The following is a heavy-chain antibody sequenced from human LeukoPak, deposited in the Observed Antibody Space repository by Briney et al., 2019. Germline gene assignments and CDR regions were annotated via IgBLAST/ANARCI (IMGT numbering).Heavy chain of an antibody. Sequence: SVKVSCKASGGTFSSYVISWVRQAPGQGLEWMGGIIPIFGTANYAQKFQGRVTITADESTSTAYMDLSSLRSEDTALYFCARAHRYCTSTNCYYYMDVWGKGTTVTVSS. CDR3: ARAHRYCTSTNCYYYMDV. D-gene: IGHD2-2*01. V-gene: IGHV1-69*13. J-gene: IGHJ6*03. CDR2: IIPIFGTA. CDR1: GGTFSSYV.